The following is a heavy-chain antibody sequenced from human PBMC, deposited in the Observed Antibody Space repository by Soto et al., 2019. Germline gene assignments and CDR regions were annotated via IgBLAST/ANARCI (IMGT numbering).Heavy chain of an antibody. CDR1: GFTFSSYS. CDR2: ISSSSSTI. CDR3: ARDRRITIFGVVTPIDY. V-gene: IGHV3-48*01. Sequence: GGSLRLSCAASGFTFSSYSMNWVRQAPGKGLEWVSYISSSSSTIYYADSVKGRFTISRDNAKNSLYLQMNSLRAEDTVVYYCARDRRITIFGVVTPIDYWGQGTLVTVSS. D-gene: IGHD3-3*01. J-gene: IGHJ4*02.